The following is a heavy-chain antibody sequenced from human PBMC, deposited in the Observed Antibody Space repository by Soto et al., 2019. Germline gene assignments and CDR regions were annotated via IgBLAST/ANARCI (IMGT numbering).Heavy chain of an antibody. CDR1: GLSFSDYW. CDR3: GRVDWNAGAD. CDR2: IRSGGDT. D-gene: IGHD1-1*01. J-gene: IGHJ4*02. V-gene: IGHV3-74*01. Sequence: EVRLAESGGGLVQPGGSLRLSCVDSGLSFSDYWIHWVRQAPGKGLIWVSGIRSGGDTDYADSVKGRFTISRDNAKHTVYLQMNNLRADDSAVYYCGRVDWNAGADWGQGTLVTVSS.